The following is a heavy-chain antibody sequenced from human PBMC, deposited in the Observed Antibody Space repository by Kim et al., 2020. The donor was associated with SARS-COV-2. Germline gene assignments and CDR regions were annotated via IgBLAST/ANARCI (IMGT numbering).Heavy chain of an antibody. J-gene: IGHJ1*01. V-gene: IGHV3-9*01. Sequence: GGSLRLSCAASGFTFDDYAMHWVRQAPGKGLEWVSGISWNSGIIGYADSVKGRFTISRDNDKNSLYLQMNSLRAEDTAFYNRAKGRSTKIWGHSDWQLYKNHAPPGPRAVGFCGPWLRAGGQGTLVTVSS. CDR1: GFTFDDYA. D-gene: IGHD2-21*01. CDR2: ISWNSGII. CDR3: AKGRSTKIWGHSDWQLYKNHAPPGPRAVGFCGPWLRA.